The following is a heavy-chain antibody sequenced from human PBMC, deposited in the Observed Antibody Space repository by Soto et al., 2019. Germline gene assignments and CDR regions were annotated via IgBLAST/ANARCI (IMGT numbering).Heavy chain of an antibody. D-gene: IGHD4-17*01. CDR2: TNYRSKWYH. CDR3: VRDKTLTRGCGMDV. Sequence: QVQLQQSGPGLVKPSQTLSLTCAISGDSVASNNVAWNWIRQSPSIVLEWLGRTNYRSKWYHDYAVSVKRRITINPDTSKNQFSLQLNAVTPEDTAVYYCVRDKTLTRGCGMDVWGQGTTVAVSS. CDR1: GDSVASNNVA. V-gene: IGHV6-1*01. J-gene: IGHJ6*02.